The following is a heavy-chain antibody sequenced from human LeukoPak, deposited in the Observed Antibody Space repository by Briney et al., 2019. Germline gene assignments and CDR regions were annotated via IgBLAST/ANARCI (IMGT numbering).Heavy chain of an antibody. CDR3: AKNGSGFSFDY. V-gene: IGHV3-53*01. D-gene: IGHD5-24*01. Sequence: GGSLRLSCAASGFTVSSNYMSWVRQAPGKGLEWASVIYSGGSTYYADSVKGRFTISRDNSKNTLYLQMNSLRAEDTAVYYCAKNGSGFSFDYWGQGTLVTVSS. CDR1: GFTVSSNY. J-gene: IGHJ4*02. CDR2: IYSGGST.